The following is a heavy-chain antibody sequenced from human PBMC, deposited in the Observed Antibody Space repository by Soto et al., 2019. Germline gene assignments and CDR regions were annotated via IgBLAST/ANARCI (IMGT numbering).Heavy chain of an antibody. CDR3: ARLVYDTRLNYMYFDF. CDR2: MFYSGST. Sequence: PSETLSLTCTVSGGSTSSYSWSWIRQPPGKGLEWIGYMFYSGSTEYNPSLKSRVTISVDTSKNQFSLKLTSVTAADTAIYFCARLVYDTRLNYMYFDFWGQGTLVTVSS. J-gene: IGHJ4*02. V-gene: IGHV4-59*12. D-gene: IGHD3-10*01. CDR1: GGSTSSYS.